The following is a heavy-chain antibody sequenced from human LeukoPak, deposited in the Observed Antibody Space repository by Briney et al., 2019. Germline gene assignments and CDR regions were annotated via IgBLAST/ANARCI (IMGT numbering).Heavy chain of an antibody. J-gene: IGHJ4*02. V-gene: IGHV3-7*01. CDR3: ATKEPSTSGWSY. CDR2: IKEDGSEK. Sequence: PGGSLRLSCAASGFTFNRDWTAWVRQAPGKGLEWVANIKEDGSEKNYVDSVKGRFTISRDNAVNSVYLQMNDLGAEDTGVYYCATKEPSTSGWSYWGQGTLVTVSS. CDR1: GFTFNRDW. D-gene: IGHD6-19*01.